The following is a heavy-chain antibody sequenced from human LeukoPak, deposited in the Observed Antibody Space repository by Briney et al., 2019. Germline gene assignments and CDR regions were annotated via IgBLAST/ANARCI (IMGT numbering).Heavy chain of an antibody. CDR1: GFTFSSYE. Sequence: QSGGSLRLSCAASGFTFSSYEVNWVRQAPGKGLEWVSYISSSGSTIYYADSVKGRFTISRDNAKNSLYLQMNSLRAEDTAVYYCARDRVTGTLFSFSGYYYYMDVWGKGTTVTVSS. CDR2: ISSSGSTI. D-gene: IGHD1-20*01. J-gene: IGHJ6*03. CDR3: ARDRVTGTLFSFSGYYYYMDV. V-gene: IGHV3-48*03.